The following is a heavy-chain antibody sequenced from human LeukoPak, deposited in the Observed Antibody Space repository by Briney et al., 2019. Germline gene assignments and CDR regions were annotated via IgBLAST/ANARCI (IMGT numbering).Heavy chain of an antibody. CDR2: IYYSGDT. Sequence: SQTLSLTCTVSGGSISSSNYYWGWIRQPPGKGLEWIGSIYYSGDTYYNPSLKSRATISVDTSKNRFSLKLDSVTAADTAVYFCARHENIIIVPTAHAFDYWGQGTLVTVPS. CDR1: GGSISSSNYY. CDR3: ARHENIIIVPTAHAFDY. D-gene: IGHD2/OR15-2a*01. V-gene: IGHV4-39*01. J-gene: IGHJ4*02.